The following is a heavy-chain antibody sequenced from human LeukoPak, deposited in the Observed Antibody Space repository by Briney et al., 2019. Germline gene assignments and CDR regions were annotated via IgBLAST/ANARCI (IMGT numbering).Heavy chain of an antibody. CDR2: VYYSGST. J-gene: IGHJ4*02. Sequence: SETLSLTCTVSGGSISRADYYWSWIRQPPGKGLEWIGYVYYSGSTYYNPSLKSRATISVDTSKNQFSLKLSSVTAADTAVYYCARDSDFWSGYYYFDYWGQGTLVTVSS. CDR3: ARDSDFWSGYYYFDY. D-gene: IGHD3-3*01. V-gene: IGHV4-30-4*08. CDR1: GGSISRADYY.